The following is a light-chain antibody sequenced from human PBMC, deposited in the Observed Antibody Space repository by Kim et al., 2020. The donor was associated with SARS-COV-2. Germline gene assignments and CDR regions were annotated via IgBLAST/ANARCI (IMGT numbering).Light chain of an antibody. CDR1: SSDIGTYNY. V-gene: IGLV2-14*03. J-gene: IGLJ1*01. Sequence: SELTQPASVSGSPGQSVTISCTGTSSDIGTYNYVSWYQQHPGKAPKLMIYDVSNRPSGVANRFSGSKSGNTASLAISGLQAEDEADYYCLSYTSSASYV. CDR3: LSYTSSASYV. CDR2: DVS.